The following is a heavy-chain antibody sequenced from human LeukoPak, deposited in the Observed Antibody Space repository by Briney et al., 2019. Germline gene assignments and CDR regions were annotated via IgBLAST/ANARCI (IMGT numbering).Heavy chain of an antibody. J-gene: IGHJ3*02. D-gene: IGHD5-24*01. CDR3: VKVKEMSTIFDAVDI. V-gene: IGHV3-64*05. CDR1: GLNFSNYA. CDR2: ISIIGGNT. Sequence: GGSLTLSCSASGLNFSNYAMHWVRQAPGKRLEYVSGISIIGGNTLYVDSVNGRFTISRHNPKNTLHVQMSSPRAEDTAVYYCVKVKEMSTIFDAVDIWGQGTMVSVSS.